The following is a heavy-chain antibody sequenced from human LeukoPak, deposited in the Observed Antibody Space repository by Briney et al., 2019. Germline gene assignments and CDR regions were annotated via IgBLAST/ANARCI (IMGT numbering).Heavy chain of an antibody. CDR1: GFTFSDYY. CDR3: ARWSSSWYGVY. CDR2: ISSSSSYT. D-gene: IGHD6-13*01. J-gene: IGHJ4*02. V-gene: IGHV3-11*06. Sequence: PGGSLRLSCAASGFTFSDYYISWIRQAPGKGLEWVSYISSSSSYTNYADSVKGRFTISRDNAKNSLYLQMNSLRAEDTAVYYCARWSSSWYGVYWGQGTLVTVSS.